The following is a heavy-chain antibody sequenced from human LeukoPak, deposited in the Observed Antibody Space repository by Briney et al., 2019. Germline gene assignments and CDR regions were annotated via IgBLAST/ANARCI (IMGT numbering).Heavy chain of an antibody. CDR3: ARGYYDSSGYYYAYYFDY. CDR1: GYTFTSYD. V-gene: IGHV1-8*01. D-gene: IGHD3-22*01. Sequence: ASVKVSCKASGYTFTSYDINWVRQATGQGLEWMGWMNPNSGNTGYAQKFQGRVTMTRNTSISTAYMELSSLRSEDTAVYYCARGYYDSSGYYYAYYFDYWGPGTLVTVSS. J-gene: IGHJ4*02. CDR2: MNPNSGNT.